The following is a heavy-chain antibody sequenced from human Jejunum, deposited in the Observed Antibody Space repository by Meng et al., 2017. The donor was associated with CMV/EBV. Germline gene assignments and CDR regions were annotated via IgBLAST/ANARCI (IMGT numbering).Heavy chain of an antibody. CDR3: ARVRGGFDP. Sequence: CTVSGGSVSSGSYYWSWIRQPPGKGLEWVGYIYYTGGTNYNPSLESRATISLDRTKSQFSLKLTSVTPADTAVYYCARVRGGFDPWGQGILVTVSS. J-gene: IGHJ5*02. D-gene: IGHD2-15*01. CDR1: GGSVSSGSYY. CDR2: IYYTGGT. V-gene: IGHV4-61*01.